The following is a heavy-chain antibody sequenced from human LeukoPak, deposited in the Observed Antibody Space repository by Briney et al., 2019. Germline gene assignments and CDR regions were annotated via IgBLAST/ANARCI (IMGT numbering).Heavy chain of an antibody. V-gene: IGHV4-59*01. CDR2: IYYSGST. Sequence: PSETLSLTCTVSGGSISSYYWSWIRQPPGKGLEWIGYIYYSGSTNYNPSLKSRVTISVDTSKNQFSLKLSSVTAADTAVYYCARVDYCSTTTCYPYYFDYWGQGTLVTVSS. CDR1: GGSISSYY. J-gene: IGHJ4*02. CDR3: ARVDYCSTTTCYPYYFDY. D-gene: IGHD2-2*01.